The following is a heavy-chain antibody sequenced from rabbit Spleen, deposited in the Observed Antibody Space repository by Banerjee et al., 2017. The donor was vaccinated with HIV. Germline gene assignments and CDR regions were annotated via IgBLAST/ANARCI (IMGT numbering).Heavy chain of an antibody. J-gene: IGHJ4*01. Sequence: LLVESGGGLVQPGGSLTLTCKASGFTISSNYWMYWVRQAPGKGLEWTGYIDPVFGSTSYASWVNGRFTISSHNAQNTLYLQLNSLTAADTATYFCARDGAGGSYFALWGPGTLVTVS. CDR2: IDPVFGST. CDR3: ARDGAGGSYFAL. D-gene: IGHD8-1*01. V-gene: IGHV1S7*01. CDR1: GFTISSNY.